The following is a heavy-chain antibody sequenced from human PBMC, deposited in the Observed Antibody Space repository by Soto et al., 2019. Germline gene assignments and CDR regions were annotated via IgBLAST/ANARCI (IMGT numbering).Heavy chain of an antibody. V-gene: IGHV1-8*01. CDR3: ARGLPFYDYIWGSYRSPQLDFDY. Sequence: ASVKVSCKASGYTFTSYDINWVRQATGQGLERMGWMNPNSGNTGYAQKFQGRVTMTRNTSISTAYMELSSLRSEDTAVYYCARGLPFYDYIWGSYRSPQLDFDYWGQGTLVTVSS. CDR2: MNPNSGNT. D-gene: IGHD3-16*02. CDR1: GYTFTSYD. J-gene: IGHJ4*02.